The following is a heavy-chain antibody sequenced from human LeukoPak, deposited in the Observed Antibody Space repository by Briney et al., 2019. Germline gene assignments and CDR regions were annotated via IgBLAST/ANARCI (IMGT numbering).Heavy chain of an antibody. J-gene: IGHJ4*02. CDR3: ARRVPNEVITDYFDY. Sequence: GGSLRLSCAASGFTFSDYYMSWIRQAPGKGLEWVSSISRGGNSIYYADSVRGRFTISRDNAKNSLFLQMNSLRAEDTAVYYCARRVPNEVITDYFDYWGPGTLVTVSS. D-gene: IGHD3-16*01. CDR2: ISRGGNSI. V-gene: IGHV3-11*04. CDR1: GFTFSDYY.